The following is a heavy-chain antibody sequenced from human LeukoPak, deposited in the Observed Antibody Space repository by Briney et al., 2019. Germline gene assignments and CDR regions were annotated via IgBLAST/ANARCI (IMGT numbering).Heavy chain of an antibody. Sequence: GGSLRLSCAASGFTFTNAWMNWVRQAPGKGLEWDGRIKSKADGETIDYAAPVKGRFTFSRDDSKNMLYLQMNSLKSEDTAVYYCSTLTSRGLSDSWGQGTLVTVSS. CDR2: IKSKADGETI. CDR1: GFTFTNAW. J-gene: IGHJ4*02. D-gene: IGHD1-20*01. V-gene: IGHV3-15*07. CDR3: STLTSRGLSDS.